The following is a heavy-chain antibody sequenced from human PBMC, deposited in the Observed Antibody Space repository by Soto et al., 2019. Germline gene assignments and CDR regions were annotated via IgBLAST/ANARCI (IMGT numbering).Heavy chain of an antibody. Sequence: GGSLRLSCAASGFTFSSYSMNWVRQAPGKGLEWVSSISSSSSYIYYADSVKGRFTISRDNAKKSLYLQMNSLRAEDTAVYYRATTLYSYDISGYRGGQEPLVTVSS. CDR3: ATTLYSYDISGYR. V-gene: IGHV3-21*04. CDR1: GFTFSSYS. CDR2: ISSSSSYI. J-gene: IGHJ4*02. D-gene: IGHD3-22*01.